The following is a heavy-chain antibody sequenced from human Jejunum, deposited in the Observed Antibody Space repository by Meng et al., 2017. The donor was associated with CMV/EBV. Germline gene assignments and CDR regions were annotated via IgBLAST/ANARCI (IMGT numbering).Heavy chain of an antibody. J-gene: IGHJ4*02. V-gene: IGHV3-30-3*01. CDR3: ARENDYRNYFDS. D-gene: IGHD4-11*01. Sequence: ASGLTFRNYPVHWVRQAPDKGLGWVAGISNYGDSTYLRDSVKGRFSISRDDSKNTVYLQMNSLRGEDTAVYYCARENDYRNYFDSWGRGTLVTVSS. CDR1: GLTFRNYP. CDR2: ISNYGDST.